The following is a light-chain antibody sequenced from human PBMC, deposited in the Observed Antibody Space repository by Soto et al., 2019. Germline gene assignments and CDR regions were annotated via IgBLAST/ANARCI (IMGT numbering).Light chain of an antibody. V-gene: IGKV3D-20*02. CDR2: GVS. CDR3: QQRSNWAGT. CDR1: QRVSSGY. J-gene: IGKJ1*01. Sequence: EIVMTQSPATLSLSPGERATLSCRASQRVSSGYLAWYQQKPGQAPRLLIYGVSKRATGIPDRFSGSGSGTDFSLNISSLEPEDFAGYYCQQRSNWAGTFGQATKVHI.